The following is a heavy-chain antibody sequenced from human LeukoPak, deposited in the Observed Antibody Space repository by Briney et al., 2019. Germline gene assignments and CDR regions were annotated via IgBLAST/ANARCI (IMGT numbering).Heavy chain of an antibody. D-gene: IGHD3-10*01. V-gene: IGHV4-59*08. CDR3: ARQRYYYGSGSYYNPEILDY. J-gene: IGHJ4*02. Sequence: PSETLSLTCTVSGGSISSTYWSWIRQPPGKGLEWIGYIYCRGSTNYNPSLKSRVAISVDTSKNQFSLKLSSVTAADTAVYYCARQRYYYGSGSYYNPEILDYWGQGTLVTVSS. CDR1: GGSISSTY. CDR2: IYCRGST.